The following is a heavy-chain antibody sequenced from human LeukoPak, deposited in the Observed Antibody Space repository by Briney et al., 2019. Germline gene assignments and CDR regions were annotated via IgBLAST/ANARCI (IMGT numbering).Heavy chain of an antibody. CDR1: GGSISSYY. V-gene: IGHV4-59*01. CDR3: ARETTYDFWSGSPSDWFDP. CDR2: IYYSGST. J-gene: IGHJ5*02. Sequence: SETLSLTCTVSGGSISSYYWSRIRQPPGKGLEWIGYIYYSGSTNYNPSLKSRVTISVDTSKNQFSLKLSSVTAADTAVYYCARETTYDFWSGSPSDWFDPWGQGTLVTVSS. D-gene: IGHD3-3*01.